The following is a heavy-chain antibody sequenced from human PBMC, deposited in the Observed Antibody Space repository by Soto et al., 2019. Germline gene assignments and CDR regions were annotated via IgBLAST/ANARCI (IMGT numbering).Heavy chain of an antibody. J-gene: IGHJ4*02. CDR3: ARVGSGWDQLTYFDN. D-gene: IGHD3-3*01. Sequence: GGSLRLSCTASGFTFGAYGLSWFRQAPGKGLEWVGSIRGKAYDGTTEYAASVRGRFTISRDYSKSIASLQMNNLKTEDTAVYLCARVGSGWDQLTYFDNWGQGTLVTVSS. V-gene: IGHV3-49*03. CDR1: GFTFGAYG. CDR2: IRGKAYDGTT.